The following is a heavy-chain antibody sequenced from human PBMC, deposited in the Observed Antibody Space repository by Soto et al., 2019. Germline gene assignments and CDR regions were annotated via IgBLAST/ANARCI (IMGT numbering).Heavy chain of an antibody. V-gene: IGHV1-58*02. J-gene: IGHJ6*03. CDR2: IVVGSGNT. CDR1: GFTFTSSA. CDR3: AAPRPNRYYYYYMDV. Sequence: ASVKVSCKASGFTFTSSAMQCLRQARGQRLEWIGWIVVGSGNTNYAQKFQERVTITRDMSTSTAYMELSSPRSEDTAVYYCAAPRPNRYYYYYMDVWGKGTTVTVSS.